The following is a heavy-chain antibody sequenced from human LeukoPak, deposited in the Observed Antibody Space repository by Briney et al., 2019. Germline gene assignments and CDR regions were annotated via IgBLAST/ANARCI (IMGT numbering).Heavy chain of an antibody. CDR1: GFTFSSYS. CDR3: ARVGGYCSGGSCYFFDY. V-gene: IGHV3-21*01. J-gene: IGHJ4*02. Sequence: GGSLRLSCAASGFTFSSYSMNWVRQAPGEGLEWVSSISSSSYIYYADSVKGRFTISRDNAKNSLYLQMNSLRAEDTAVYYCARVGGYCSGGSCYFFDYWGQGTLVTVSS. CDR2: ISSSSYI. D-gene: IGHD2-15*01.